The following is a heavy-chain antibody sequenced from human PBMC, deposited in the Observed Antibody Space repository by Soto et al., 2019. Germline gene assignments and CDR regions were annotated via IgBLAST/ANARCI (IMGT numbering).Heavy chain of an antibody. Sequence: EVQLLESGGGLVQPGGSLTLSCVTSGFTFSDYALSWVRQTPEKGLEWVSTISVLGDGVNYADSVAGRFTISRDNSRSTVSLQMNRLRVEDTALYYCMSGFNYGDYGPWGQGTLVTVSS. CDR3: MSGFNYGDYGP. CDR1: GFTFSDYA. V-gene: IGHV3-23*01. CDR2: ISVLGDGV. D-gene: IGHD4-17*01. J-gene: IGHJ5*02.